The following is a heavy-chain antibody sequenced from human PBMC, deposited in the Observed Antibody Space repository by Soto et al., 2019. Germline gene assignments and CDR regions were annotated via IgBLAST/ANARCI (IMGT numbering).Heavy chain of an antibody. CDR2: IYYSGST. CDR1: GGSVSSGSYY. V-gene: IGHV4-61*01. Sequence: SETLSLTCTVSGGSVSSGSYYWSWIRQPPGKGLEWIGYIYYSGSTNYNPSLKSRVTISVDTSKNQFSLKLSSVTAADTAVYYCARFIDDGDAAREFDPWGQEAVLTVSA. CDR3: ARFIDDGDAAREFDP. D-gene: IGHD4-17*01. J-gene: IGHJ5*02.